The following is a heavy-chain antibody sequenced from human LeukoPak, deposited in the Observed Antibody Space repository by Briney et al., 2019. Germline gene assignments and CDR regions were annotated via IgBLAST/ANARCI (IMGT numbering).Heavy chain of an antibody. J-gene: IGHJ4*02. D-gene: IGHD3-10*01. CDR3: ARDLNGSGSYYGEVDY. Sequence: GASVKVSCKASGYTFTSYYMHWVRQAPGQGLEWMGIINPSGGSTSYAQKFQGRVTMPRDTSTSTVYMELSSLRSEDTAVYYCARDLNGSGSYYGEVDYWGQGTLVTVSS. CDR1: GYTFTSYY. CDR2: INPSGGST. V-gene: IGHV1-46*01.